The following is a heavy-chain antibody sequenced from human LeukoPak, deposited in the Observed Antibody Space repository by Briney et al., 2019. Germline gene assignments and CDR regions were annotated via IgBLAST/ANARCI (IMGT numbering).Heavy chain of an antibody. V-gene: IGHV3-23*01. J-gene: IGHJ3*02. CDR1: GFTFSSYA. CDR2: ISGSGGST. Sequence: GGSLRLSCAASGFTFSSYAMSWVRQAPGKGLEWVSAISGSGGSTYYADSVKGRFTISRDNSKNTLYLQMNSLRAEDTAVYYCARGDYGSGLDTYAYDIWGQGTMVTVSS. CDR3: ARGDYGSGLDTYAYDI. D-gene: IGHD4-17*01.